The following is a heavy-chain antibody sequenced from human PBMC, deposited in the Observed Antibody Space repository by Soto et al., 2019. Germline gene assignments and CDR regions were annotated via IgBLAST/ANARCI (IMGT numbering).Heavy chain of an antibody. Sequence: EAQLVESGGGLVQPGGSLRLSCAASGFTFSSYWMHWVRQAPGKGLVWVSRINSDGSSTSYADSVKGRFTISRDNAKNTLYLQRNSLRAEDTAVYYCARDGSGSYYNRYYYYGMDVWGQGTTVTVSS. D-gene: IGHD3-10*01. V-gene: IGHV3-74*01. J-gene: IGHJ6*02. CDR2: INSDGSST. CDR3: ARDGSGSYYNRYYYYGMDV. CDR1: GFTFSSYW.